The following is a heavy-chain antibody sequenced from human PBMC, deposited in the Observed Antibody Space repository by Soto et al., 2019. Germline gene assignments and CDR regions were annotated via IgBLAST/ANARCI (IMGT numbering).Heavy chain of an antibody. CDR3: ARNRRGSGWYFDY. CDR2: IYYSGST. J-gene: IGHJ4*02. D-gene: IGHD6-19*01. CDR1: GFTFSSYS. Sequence: SETLSLTCAASGFTFSSYSMNWIRQPPGKGLERIGSIYYSGSTYYNPSLKSRVTISVDTSKNQFSLKLSSVTAADTAVYYCARNRRGSGWYFDYWGQGTLVTVSS. V-gene: IGHV4-39*01.